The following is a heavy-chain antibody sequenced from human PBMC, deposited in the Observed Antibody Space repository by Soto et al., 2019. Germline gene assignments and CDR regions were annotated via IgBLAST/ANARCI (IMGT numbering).Heavy chain of an antibody. CDR3: ASPSNGLRLGELSDAFDI. Sequence: GGSLRLSCAASGFTVSSNYISWVRQAPGKGLEWVSVIYSGGSTYYADSVKGRFTISRDNSKNTLYLQMNSLRAEDTAVYYCASPSNGLRLGELSDAFDIWGQGTMVTVSS. D-gene: IGHD3-16*02. J-gene: IGHJ3*02. CDR2: IYSGGST. CDR1: GFTVSSNY. V-gene: IGHV3-53*01.